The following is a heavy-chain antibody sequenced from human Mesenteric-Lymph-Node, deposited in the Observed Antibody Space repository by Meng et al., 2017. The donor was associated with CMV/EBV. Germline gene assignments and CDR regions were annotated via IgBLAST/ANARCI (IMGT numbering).Heavy chain of an antibody. CDR3: ARDRHGDYAYDY. CDR1: GFSFSDYE. CDR2: ISDSSSDI. D-gene: IGHD4-17*01. V-gene: IGHV3-21*01. Sequence: GGSLRLSCAVSGFSFSDYEMNWVRQAPGEGLEWVSSISDSSSDIYYADSLKGRFTVSRDNAKNSLYLQMNSLRAEDTAVYYCARDRHGDYAYDYWGQGALVTVSS. J-gene: IGHJ4*02.